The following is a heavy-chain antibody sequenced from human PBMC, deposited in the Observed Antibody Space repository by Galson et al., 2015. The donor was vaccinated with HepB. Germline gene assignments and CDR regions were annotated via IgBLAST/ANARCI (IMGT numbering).Heavy chain of an antibody. D-gene: IGHD6-19*01. V-gene: IGHV3-74*01. J-gene: IGHJ4*02. CDR2: IRGDATGT. CDR1: GFTFSNYW. Sequence: SLRLSCAASGFTFSNYWMHWVRQAPGKGLVWLSRIRGDATGTDYADSVKGRFTISRDNAKNTLYLQMSSLRVEDTAVYYCARVPGEQAGEGIDYWGQGALVTVSS. CDR3: ARVPGEQAGEGIDY.